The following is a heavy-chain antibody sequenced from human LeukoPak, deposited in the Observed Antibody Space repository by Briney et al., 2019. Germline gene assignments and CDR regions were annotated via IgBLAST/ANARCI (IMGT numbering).Heavy chain of an antibody. J-gene: IGHJ4*02. CDR2: IRYDGSNK. CDR3: AGRAPKTGDRPPHFDY. CDR1: GFTFSSYG. Sequence: GGSLRLSCAASGFTFSSYGMHWVRQAPGKGLEWVAFIRYDGSNKYYADSVKGRFTISRDNSKNTLYLQMNSLRAEDTAVYYCAGRAPKTGDRPPHFDYWGQGTLVTVSS. V-gene: IGHV3-30*02. D-gene: IGHD7-27*01.